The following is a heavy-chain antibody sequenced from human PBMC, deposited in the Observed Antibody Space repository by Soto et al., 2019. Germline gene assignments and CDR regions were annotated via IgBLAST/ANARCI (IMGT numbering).Heavy chain of an antibody. CDR2: ISVSYGST. Sequence: EVQVLESGGGLVQPGGSLRLSCAASGFTFSTYAMSWVRQAPGKGLEWVSGISVSYGSTYYADSVKGRFTISRDNSKNTLYLQMNSLRADDTAVYYCAKEILVAQGDWYLDLWGRGTLVTVSS. J-gene: IGHJ2*01. CDR3: AKEILVAQGDWYLDL. D-gene: IGHD3-22*01. CDR1: GFTFSTYA. V-gene: IGHV3-23*01.